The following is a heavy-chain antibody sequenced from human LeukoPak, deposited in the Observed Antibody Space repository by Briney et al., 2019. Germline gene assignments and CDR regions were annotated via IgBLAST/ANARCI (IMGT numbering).Heavy chain of an antibody. J-gene: IGHJ4*02. Sequence: GGSLRLSCAASGFTVSSNYMSWVRQAPGKGLEWVSVIYSGGSTYYADSVRGRFTISRDNSKNTLYLQMNSLRAEDTAVYYCARVDYGDYGFDYWGQGTLVTVSS. V-gene: IGHV3-66*01. D-gene: IGHD4-17*01. CDR2: IYSGGST. CDR1: GFTVSSNY. CDR3: ARVDYGDYGFDY.